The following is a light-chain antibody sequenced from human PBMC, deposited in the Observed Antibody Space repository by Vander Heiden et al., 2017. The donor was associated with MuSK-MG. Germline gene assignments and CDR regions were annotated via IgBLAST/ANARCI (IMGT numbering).Light chain of an antibody. Sequence: ATQMTQSPSSLSASIGDRVTITCRASQDIVSYLAWYQHKPGTAPKLLIYTASTLQTGVPSRFSGSGSGTDFTLTISRLESDDFATYFCQQDDTLPQAFGQGTKVEIK. CDR2: TAS. V-gene: IGKV1-8*01. CDR3: QQDDTLPQA. J-gene: IGKJ1*01. CDR1: QDIVSY.